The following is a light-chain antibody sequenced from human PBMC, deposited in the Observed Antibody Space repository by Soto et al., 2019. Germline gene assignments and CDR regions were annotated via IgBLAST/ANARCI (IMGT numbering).Light chain of an antibody. CDR2: DVN. Sequence: QSALTQPASVSGSPGQSLTISCTGTSSDVGGYNYVSWYQLHPGKALKVLIYDVNHRPSGVSNRFSGSKSGSTASLTISGLQAEDEADYFCCSYTSSGAVVFGGGTKVTVL. V-gene: IGLV2-14*03. CDR3: CSYTSSGAVV. CDR1: SSDVGGYNY. J-gene: IGLJ3*02.